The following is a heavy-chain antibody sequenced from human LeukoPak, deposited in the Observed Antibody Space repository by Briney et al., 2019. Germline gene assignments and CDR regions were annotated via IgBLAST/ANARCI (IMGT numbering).Heavy chain of an antibody. CDR2: ISSSGSTI. J-gene: IGHJ6*02. V-gene: IGHV3-11*01. CDR3: ARDLAVDTPRYLVDYGMDV. D-gene: IGHD6-19*01. Sequence: PGGSLRLSCAASGFTFSDYYMSWNRQAPGKGLEWVSYISSSGSTIYYADSVKGRFTISRDNAKNSLYLQMNSLRAEDTAVYYCARDLAVDTPRYLVDYGMDVWGQGTTVTVSS. CDR1: GFTFSDYY.